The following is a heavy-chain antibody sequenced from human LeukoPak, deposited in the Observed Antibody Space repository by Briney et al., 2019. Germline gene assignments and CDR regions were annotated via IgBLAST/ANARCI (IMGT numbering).Heavy chain of an antibody. D-gene: IGHD3-16*01. V-gene: IGHV3-23*01. CDR1: GFTFSSYA. J-gene: IGHJ3*02. Sequence: GGSLRLSCAASGFTFSSYAMSWVRQAPGKGLEWVSAISGSGGSTYYADSVKSRFTISRDNSKNTLYLQMNSLRAEDTAVYYCAKGGRSGDAFDIWGQGTMVTVSS. CDR2: ISGSGGST. CDR3: AKGGRSGDAFDI.